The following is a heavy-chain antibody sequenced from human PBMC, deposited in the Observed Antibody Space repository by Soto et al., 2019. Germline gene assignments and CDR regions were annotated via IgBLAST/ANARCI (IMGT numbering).Heavy chain of an antibody. CDR2: IRSKANNYAT. J-gene: IGHJ4*02. D-gene: IGHD2-21*02. CDR3: TKQIYGGNS. Sequence: GGSLRLSCLTSGFTFSASAMHWVRQVSGKGLEWIARIRSKANNYATTYAASVKGRFTISRDDSENTVYLQMNSLRTEDTAIYYCTKQIYGGNSWGQGTLVTVSS. V-gene: IGHV3-73*01. CDR1: GFTFSASA.